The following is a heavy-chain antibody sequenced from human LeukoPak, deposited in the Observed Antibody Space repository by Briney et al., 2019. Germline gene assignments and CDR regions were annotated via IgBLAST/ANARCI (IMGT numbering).Heavy chain of an antibody. D-gene: IGHD6-19*01. CDR3: ARGGPYSSDWYNAFDI. CDR2: ISTYNGKT. CDR1: GYTFSNYG. Sequence: ASVKVSCKASGYTFSNYGISWVRQAPGQGPEWMGWISTYNGKTNYAQKLQGRVTMTTDTSTNTAYMELRSLRSDDTAMYYCARGGPYSSDWYNAFDIWGQGAMVTVSS. V-gene: IGHV1-18*01. J-gene: IGHJ3*02.